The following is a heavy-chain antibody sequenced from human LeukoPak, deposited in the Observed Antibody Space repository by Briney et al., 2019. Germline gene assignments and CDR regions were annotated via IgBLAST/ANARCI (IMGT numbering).Heavy chain of an antibody. CDR1: GFTFSSYG. V-gene: IGHV3-30*02. CDR2: IRYVGSNK. Sequence: PGGSLRLSCAASGFTFSSYGMHWVRQAPGKGLEWVAFIRYVGSNKYYADSVKGRFTISRDNSKNTLYLQMNSLRAEDTAVYYCAKDQGDFWSGYYYMDVWGKGTTVTVSS. D-gene: IGHD3-3*01. J-gene: IGHJ6*03. CDR3: AKDQGDFWSGYYYMDV.